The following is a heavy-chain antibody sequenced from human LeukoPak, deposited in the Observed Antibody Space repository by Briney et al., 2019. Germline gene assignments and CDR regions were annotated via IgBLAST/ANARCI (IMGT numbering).Heavy chain of an antibody. CDR2: FDPEDGET. J-gene: IGHJ4*02. CDR1: GYTLTELS. V-gene: IGHV1-24*01. D-gene: IGHD5-18*01. Sequence: ASVKVSCKVSGYTLTELSMHWVRQAPGKGLEWMGGFDPEDGETIYAQKFQGRVTMTSDMSTSTVYMELSSLRFDDTAIYYCAREGAVATAMLSLDYWGQGALVTVSS. CDR3: AREGAVATAMLSLDY.